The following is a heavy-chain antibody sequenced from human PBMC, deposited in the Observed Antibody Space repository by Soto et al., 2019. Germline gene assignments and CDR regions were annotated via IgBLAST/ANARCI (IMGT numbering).Heavy chain of an antibody. CDR2: IKSGGNT. V-gene: IGHV3-66*01. J-gene: IGHJ6*02. CDR3: VRENYYYGMDV. Sequence: SLRLSCAASGFTFSNYAMSWVRQAPGKGLEWVSVIKSGGNTYYADSVEGRFTISRDNSKNTVYLQMNSLRGEDTAVYYCVRENYYYGMDVWGQGTTVTVSS. CDR1: GFTFSNYA.